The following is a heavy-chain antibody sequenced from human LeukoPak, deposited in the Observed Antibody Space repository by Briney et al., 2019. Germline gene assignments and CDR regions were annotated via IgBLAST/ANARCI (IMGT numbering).Heavy chain of an antibody. D-gene: IGHD3-10*01. J-gene: IGHJ4*02. CDR1: GGSISSSSYY. CDR3: ASCYFGSGSSTHNFDY. CDR2: IYYSGST. Sequence: PSETLSLTCTVSGGSISSSSYYWGWIRQPPGKGLEWIGSIYYSGSTYYNPSLKSRVTISVDTSKNQFSLKLSSVTAADTAVYYCASCYFGSGSSTHNFDYWGQGTLVTVSS. V-gene: IGHV4-39*07.